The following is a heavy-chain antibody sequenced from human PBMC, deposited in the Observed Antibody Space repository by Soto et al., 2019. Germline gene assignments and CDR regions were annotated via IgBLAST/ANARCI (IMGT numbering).Heavy chain of an antibody. J-gene: IGHJ6*03. CDR2: IIPILGIA. V-gene: IGHV1-69*02. D-gene: IGHD3-3*01. CDR3: ARGPRPVSLWSGNSLVDYYCYMDV. CDR1: GGTFSSYT. Sequence: QVQLVQSGAEVKKPGSSVKVSCKASGGTFSSYTISWVRQAPGQGLEWMGRIIPILGIANYAQKFQGRVTITADKSTSTAYMELSSLRSEDTAVYYCARGPRPVSLWSGNSLVDYYCYMDVWGKGTTVTVSS.